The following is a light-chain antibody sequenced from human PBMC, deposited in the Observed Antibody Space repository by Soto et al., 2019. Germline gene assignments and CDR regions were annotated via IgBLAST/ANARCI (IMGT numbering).Light chain of an antibody. V-gene: IGLV2-14*01. CDR3: CSYTPACTWV. CDR2: GVT. Sequence: QSVLTQPASVSGSPGQSISISCTGSSSDVGVHNFVSWYQHHPGKAPKVLIYGVTNRPSGVSNRFSGSKSGNTASLTISGLQAEDEADYYCCSYTPACTWVFGGGTKLTVL. J-gene: IGLJ3*02. CDR1: SSDVGVHNF.